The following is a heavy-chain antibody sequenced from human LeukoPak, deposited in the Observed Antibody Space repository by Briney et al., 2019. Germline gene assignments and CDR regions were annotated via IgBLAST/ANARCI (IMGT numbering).Heavy chain of an antibody. CDR2: ISGYNGNT. CDR1: GYTFTSYG. J-gene: IGHJ4*02. D-gene: IGHD4-17*01. V-gene: IGHV1-18*01. Sequence: ASVKVSCKASGYTFTSYGISWVRQAPGQGLERMGWISGYNGNTKYAQKLQGRVTMTTDTSTSTAYMEVRSLRSDDTAVYYCARGLRYGDYLAPLDYWGQGTLVTVSS. CDR3: ARGLRYGDYLAPLDY.